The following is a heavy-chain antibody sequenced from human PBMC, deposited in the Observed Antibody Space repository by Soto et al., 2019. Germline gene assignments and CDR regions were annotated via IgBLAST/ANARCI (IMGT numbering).Heavy chain of an antibody. J-gene: IGHJ6*02. V-gene: IGHV3-21*01. Sequence: EVQLVESGGGLVKPGGSLRLSCAASGFTFSSYSMNWVRQAPGKGLEWVSSISSSSSYIYYADSVKGRFTISRDNAKNSLYQQMNSLVAEDTAVYYCAIKSYYDILTGHLPRYYCYYGMDVWGQGTTVTVSS. CDR2: ISSSSSYI. CDR1: GFTFSSYS. D-gene: IGHD3-9*01. CDR3: AIKSYYDILTGHLPRYYCYYGMDV.